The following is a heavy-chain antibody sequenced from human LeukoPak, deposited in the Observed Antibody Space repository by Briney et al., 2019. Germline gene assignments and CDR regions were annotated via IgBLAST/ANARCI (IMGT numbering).Heavy chain of an antibody. CDR1: GFTFCNFR. J-gene: IGHJ4*02. CDR3: ARDRYCSGN. D-gene: IGHD2-15*01. V-gene: IGHV3-7*04. Sequence: TGGSVRLSRAGYGFTFCNFRMTWVGQAQGQGLEWVANINKDASKYAYVDSVKGTFTISRANDKDSMYLQMISLNAEDTAVYYCARDRYCSGNWGQGTLVTVSA. CDR2: INKDASKY.